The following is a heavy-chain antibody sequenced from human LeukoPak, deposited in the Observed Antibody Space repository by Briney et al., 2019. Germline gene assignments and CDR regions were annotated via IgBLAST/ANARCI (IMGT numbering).Heavy chain of an antibody. V-gene: IGHV4-39*07. CDR3: ARIVGLVTFDY. J-gene: IGHJ4*02. D-gene: IGHD1-26*01. Sequence: SETLSLTCTVSGASINSSSYYWGWIRQSPGKELDWIGSIYYSGTTYYNPSLKSRVTISVDTSKNQFSLKLNSVTAADTAVYYCARIVGLVTFDYWGQGTLVTISS. CDR2: IYYSGTT. CDR1: GASINSSSYY.